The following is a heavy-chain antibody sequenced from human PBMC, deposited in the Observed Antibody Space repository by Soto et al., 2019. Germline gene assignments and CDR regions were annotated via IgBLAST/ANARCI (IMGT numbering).Heavy chain of an antibody. D-gene: IGHD2-2*01. Sequence: GSLRLSFSASGITFRCYDMHRGRQASGKGLEWVSAIGTACDTYYPGHVKGRFTISRENAKNSLYLQMNSLRAGDTAVYYCARGGTDIVVVPAAIEYYYYYYYMDVWGKGTTVTVSS. CDR2: IGTACDT. CDR1: GITFRCYD. V-gene: IGHV3-13*04. J-gene: IGHJ6*03. CDR3: ARGGTDIVVVPAAIEYYYYYYYMDV.